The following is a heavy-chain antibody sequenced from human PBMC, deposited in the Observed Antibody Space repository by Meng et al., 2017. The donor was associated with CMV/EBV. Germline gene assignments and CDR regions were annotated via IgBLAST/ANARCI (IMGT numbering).Heavy chain of an antibody. Sequence: GESLKISCAASGFTFSSYWMHWVRQAPGKGLVWVSRINSDGSSTSYADSVKGRFTISRDNAKNTLYLQMNSLRAEDTAVYYCARNYVPAAISGDAFDIWGQGTMVTVSS. CDR2: INSDGSST. V-gene: IGHV3-74*01. CDR1: GFTFSSYW. D-gene: IGHD2-2*01. J-gene: IGHJ3*02. CDR3: ARNYVPAAISGDAFDI.